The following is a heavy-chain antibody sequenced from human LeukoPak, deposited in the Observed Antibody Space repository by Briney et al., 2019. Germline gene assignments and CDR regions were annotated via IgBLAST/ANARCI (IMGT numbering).Heavy chain of an antibody. D-gene: IGHD2-2*01. J-gene: IGHJ3*02. Sequence: PSETLSLTCTVSGGSISSYYWSWIRQPPGKGLEWIGYIYYSGSTNYNPSLKSRVTISVDTSKNQFSLKLSSVTAADTAVYYCARRAVVVPADPGYGAFDIWGQGTMVTVSS. V-gene: IGHV4-59*08. CDR3: ARRAVVVPADPGYGAFDI. CDR2: IYYSGST. CDR1: GGSISSYY.